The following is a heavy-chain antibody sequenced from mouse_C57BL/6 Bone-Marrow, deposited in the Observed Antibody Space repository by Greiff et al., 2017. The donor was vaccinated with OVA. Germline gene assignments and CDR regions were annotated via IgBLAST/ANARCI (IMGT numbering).Heavy chain of an antibody. V-gene: IGHV1-59*01. CDR1: GYTFTSYW. Sequence: VQLQQSGAELVRPGTSVKLSCKASGYTFTSYWMHWVKQRPGQGLEWIGVIDPSDSYTNYTQKFKGKATLTVDTSSSTAYMQLSSLTSEDSAVYYCARRGYWGQGTTLTVSS. CDR2: IDPSDSYT. CDR3: ARRGY. J-gene: IGHJ2*01.